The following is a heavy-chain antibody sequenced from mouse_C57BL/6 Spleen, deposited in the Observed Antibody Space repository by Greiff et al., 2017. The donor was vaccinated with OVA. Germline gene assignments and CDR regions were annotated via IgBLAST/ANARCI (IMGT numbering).Heavy chain of an antibody. CDR2: IYPGDGDT. J-gene: IGHJ1*03. CDR3: ARYGNYPYWYFDV. CDR1: GYAFSSSW. V-gene: IGHV1-82*01. D-gene: IGHD2-1*01. Sequence: VKLMESGPELVKPGASVKISCKASGYAFSSSWMNWVKQRPGKGLEWIGRIYPGDGDTNYNGKFKGKATLTADKSSSTAYMQLSSLTSEDSAVYFCARYGNYPYWYFDVWGTGTTVTVSS.